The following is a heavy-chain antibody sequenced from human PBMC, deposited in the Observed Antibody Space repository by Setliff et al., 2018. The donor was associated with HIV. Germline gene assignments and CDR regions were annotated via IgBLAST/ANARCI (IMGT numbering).Heavy chain of an antibody. CDR3: ARAAYSGTYLWEPASDL. J-gene: IGHJ2*01. Sequence: SETLSLTCTVSGGSMRSGSHFWSWIRQPAGKGLEWLGHVFVTGPTNYNSALGSRIAITVEPTKNQFSLNLASATAADTAVYYCARAAYSGTYLWEPASDLWGPGTLVTVSS. D-gene: IGHD1-26*01. CDR1: GGSMRSGSHF. CDR2: VFVTGPT. V-gene: IGHV4-61*09.